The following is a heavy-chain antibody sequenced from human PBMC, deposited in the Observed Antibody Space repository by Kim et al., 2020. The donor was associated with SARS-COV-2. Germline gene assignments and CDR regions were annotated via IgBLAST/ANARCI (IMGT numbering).Heavy chain of an antibody. Sequence: SRVTIAVDTSENQFSLKLSSVTAADTAVYYCARCGEYSSGWYGGLYGMDVWGQGTTVTVSS. V-gene: IGHV4-39*01. D-gene: IGHD6-19*01. CDR3: ARCGEYSSGWYGGLYGMDV. J-gene: IGHJ6*02.